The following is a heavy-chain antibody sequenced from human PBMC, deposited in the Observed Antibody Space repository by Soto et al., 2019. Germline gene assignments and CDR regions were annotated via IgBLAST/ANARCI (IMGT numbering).Heavy chain of an antibody. V-gene: IGHV4-34*01. D-gene: IGHD6-13*01. CDR1: GGSFSGYY. J-gene: IGHJ4*02. CDR2: INHSGST. Sequence: KTSETLSLTCAVYGGSFSGYYWSWIRQPPGKGLEWIGEINHSGSTNYNPSLKSRVTISVDTSKNQFSLKLRSVTAADTAVYYCARKSSWYYFDYWGQGTLVTVSS. CDR3: ARKSSWYYFDY.